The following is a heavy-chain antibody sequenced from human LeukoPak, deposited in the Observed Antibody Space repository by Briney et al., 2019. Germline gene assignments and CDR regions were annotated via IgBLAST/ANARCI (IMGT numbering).Heavy chain of an antibody. Sequence: SETLSLTCTVSGGSISSGGYYWSWLRQHPGKGLEWIVYIYYSGSTYYNPSLKSRVTISVDTSKNQFSLKLSSVTAADTAVYYCARGYVRFLEWLGFDWFDPWGQGTLVTVSS. V-gene: IGHV4-31*03. D-gene: IGHD3-3*01. J-gene: IGHJ5*02. CDR2: IYYSGST. CDR1: GGSISSGGYY. CDR3: ARGYVRFLEWLGFDWFDP.